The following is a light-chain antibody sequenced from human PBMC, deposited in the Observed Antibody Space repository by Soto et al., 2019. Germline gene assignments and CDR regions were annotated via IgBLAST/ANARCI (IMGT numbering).Light chain of an antibody. CDR2: AAS. CDR3: EQSYNSPRT. Sequence: SPMRMSQASMSASVGESVAITCRASQSISRHLNWYQQRPGTANKLLIYAASTLQSGVPSRFSGSGSGTDFTLTMSSLQPEDFATYYCEQSYNSPRTVGEGTKVDIK. CDR1: QSISRH. V-gene: IGKV1-39*01. J-gene: IGKJ1*01.